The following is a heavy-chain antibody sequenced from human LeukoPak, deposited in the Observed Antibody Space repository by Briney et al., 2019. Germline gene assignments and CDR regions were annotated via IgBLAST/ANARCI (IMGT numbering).Heavy chain of an antibody. CDR2: INPNSGGT. D-gene: IGHD3-10*01. V-gene: IGHV1-2*04. J-gene: IGHJ3*02. CDR3: ARASIEPWYYYGSGSHDAFDI. Sequence: ASVKVSCKASGYTFTSYAFSWVRQAPGQGLEWMGWINPNSGGTNYAQKFQGWVTMTRDTSISTAYMELSRLRSDDTAVYYCARASIEPWYYYGSGSHDAFDIWGQGTMVTVSS. CDR1: GYTFTSYA.